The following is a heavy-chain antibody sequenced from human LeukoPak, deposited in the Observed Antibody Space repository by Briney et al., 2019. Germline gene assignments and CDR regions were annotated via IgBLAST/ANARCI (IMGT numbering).Heavy chain of an antibody. Sequence: SETLSLTCTVSGCSISSGGYYWSWIRQHPGKGLEWIGYIYYSGSTYYNPSLKSRVTISVDTSKNQFSLKLSSVTAADTDVYYCARGNYVWGSYRYFPFDYWGQGTLVTVSS. J-gene: IGHJ4*02. V-gene: IGHV4-31*03. D-gene: IGHD3-16*02. CDR3: ARGNYVWGSYRYFPFDY. CDR2: IYYSGST. CDR1: GCSISSGGYY.